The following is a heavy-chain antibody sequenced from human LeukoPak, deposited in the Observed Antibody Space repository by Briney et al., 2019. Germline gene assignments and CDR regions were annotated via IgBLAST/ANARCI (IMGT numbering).Heavy chain of an antibody. CDR1: GFIFSSYW. J-gene: IGHJ4*02. V-gene: IGHV3-74*01. Sequence: PGGSLRLSCAASGFIFSSYWMHWVRQAPGKGLVWVSRINSDGSSTSYADSVKGRFTISRDNAKNTLYLQMNSLRAEDTAVYYCAREGTMAPFDYWGQGTLVTVSS. CDR3: AREGTMAPFDY. D-gene: IGHD1-7*01. CDR2: INSDGSST.